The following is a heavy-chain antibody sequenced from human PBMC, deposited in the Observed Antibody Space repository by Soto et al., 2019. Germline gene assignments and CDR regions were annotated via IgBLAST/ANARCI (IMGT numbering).Heavy chain of an antibody. CDR1: GGSISSGGYY. J-gene: IGHJ4*02. CDR3: ARADCSGGSCYNFDY. Sequence: QVQLQESGPGLVKPSQTLSLTCTVSGGSISSGGYYWSWIRQHPGKGLEWIGYIYYSGSTYYNPSLKSRVTISVDTSKNQFSLKLSSVTAADTAVYYCARADCSGGSCYNFDYCGQGTLVPVAS. D-gene: IGHD2-15*01. CDR2: IYYSGST. V-gene: IGHV4-31*03.